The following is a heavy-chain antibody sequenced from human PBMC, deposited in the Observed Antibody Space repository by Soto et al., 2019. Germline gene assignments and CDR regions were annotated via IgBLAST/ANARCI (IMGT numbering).Heavy chain of an antibody. CDR2: IYYSGST. CDR1: GGSISSYY. CDR3: AGDTGGGDYLDY. V-gene: IGHV4-59*01. Sequence: SETLSLTCTVSGGSISSYYWSWIRQPPGKGLEWIGYIYYSGSTNYNPSLKSRVTISVDTSKNQFSLKLSSVTAADTAVYYCAGDTGGGDYLDYWGQGTLVTVSS. D-gene: IGHD3-10*01. J-gene: IGHJ4*02.